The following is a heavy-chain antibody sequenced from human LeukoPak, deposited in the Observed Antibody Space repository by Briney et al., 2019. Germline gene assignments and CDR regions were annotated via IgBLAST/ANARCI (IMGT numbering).Heavy chain of an antibody. D-gene: IGHD2-21*02. Sequence: GGSLRLSCAASGFTFSSYGMHWVRQAPGKGLEWVAFIRYDGSNKYYADSVKGRFTISRDNSKNTLYLQMNSLRAEDTAVYYCAKDRGVTAYYGMDVWGQGTTVTVSS. J-gene: IGHJ6*02. CDR3: AKDRGVTAYYGMDV. CDR1: GFTFSSYG. V-gene: IGHV3-30*02. CDR2: IRYDGSNK.